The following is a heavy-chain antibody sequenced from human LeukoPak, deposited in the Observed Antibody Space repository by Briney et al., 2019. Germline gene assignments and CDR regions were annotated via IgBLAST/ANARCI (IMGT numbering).Heavy chain of an antibody. D-gene: IGHD1-7*01. Sequence: PSETLSLTCAVYGGSFSNYCWSWIRQPPGKGLEWFGEINDSGRINYNPSLMSRVTVSVDTSKNQFSLRLTSVTATDTAVYYCARRWNYGRNYYIDVWGNGATVSVSS. CDR3: ARRWNYGRNYYIDV. V-gene: IGHV4-34*01. J-gene: IGHJ6*03. CDR2: INDSGRI. CDR1: GGSFSNYC.